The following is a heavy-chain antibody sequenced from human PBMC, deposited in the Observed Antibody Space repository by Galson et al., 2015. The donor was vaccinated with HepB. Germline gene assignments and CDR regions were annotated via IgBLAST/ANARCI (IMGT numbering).Heavy chain of an antibody. Sequence: SLRLSCAASGFTFSDYYMSWIRQAPGKGLEWVSYISSSGSTINYADSVKGRFTLSRDNAKNSLNLQMNSLRVEDTAVYYCVRLIRGGNTYGYPDYWGQGTLVTVSS. CDR1: GFTFSDYY. CDR2: ISSSGSTI. J-gene: IGHJ4*02. V-gene: IGHV3-11*01. CDR3: VRLIRGGNTYGYPDY. D-gene: IGHD5-18*01.